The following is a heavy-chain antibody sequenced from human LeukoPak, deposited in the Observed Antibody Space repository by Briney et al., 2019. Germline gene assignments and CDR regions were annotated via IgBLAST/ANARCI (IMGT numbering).Heavy chain of an antibody. CDR3: ARDTYLYRGGSDY. D-gene: IGHD3-16*01. V-gene: IGHV4-39*02. CDR1: VGSIIISNYY. Sequence: PSETLSLTCTVSVGSIIISNYYWSWLRQPPGKGLEWIGSSSYAGHTYYNPSLQSRVTISVDTSKNQFSLKLASVTAADTAIYYCARDTYLYRGGSDYWGLGTLVTVSS. CDR2: SSYAGHT. J-gene: IGHJ4*02.